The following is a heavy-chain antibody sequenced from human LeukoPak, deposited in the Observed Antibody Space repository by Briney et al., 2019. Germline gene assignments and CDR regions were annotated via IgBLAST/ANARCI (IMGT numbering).Heavy chain of an antibody. D-gene: IGHD1-26*01. Sequence: GGSLRLSCAVSGFTFSSYAMSWVRQAPGKGLEWVSGIISSGGSTNYADSVKGRFTISRDNSKNTLFLQMNSLRAEDTAIYYCAKDSYYSPGGHWGQGTLVTVSS. J-gene: IGHJ4*02. CDR2: IISSGGST. CDR1: GFTFSSYA. CDR3: AKDSYYSPGGH. V-gene: IGHV3-23*01.